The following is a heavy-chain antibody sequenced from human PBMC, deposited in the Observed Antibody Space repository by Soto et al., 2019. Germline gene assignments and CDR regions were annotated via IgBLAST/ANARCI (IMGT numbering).Heavy chain of an antibody. CDR2: IWYDGSNK. CDR3: ARGTPLVPVDY. D-gene: IGHD6-13*01. Sequence: PGGSLRLSCAASGFTFSSYGMHWVRQAPGKGLEWVAVIWYDGSNKYYADSVKGRFTISRDNSKNTLYLQMNSLRAEDTAVYYCARGTPLVPVDYWGQGTLVTVSS. V-gene: IGHV3-33*01. CDR1: GFTFSSYG. J-gene: IGHJ4*02.